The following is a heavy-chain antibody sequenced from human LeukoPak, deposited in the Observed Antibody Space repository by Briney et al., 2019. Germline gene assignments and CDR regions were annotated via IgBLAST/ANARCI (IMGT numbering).Heavy chain of an antibody. CDR3: ARHRGTIFGVVSEEDYGMDV. Sequence: GGSLQISWKGSGYSFTSYWIGWVRQMPGKGLEWMGIIYPGDSDTRYSPSFQGQVTISADKSISTAYLQWSSLKASDTAMYYCARHRGTIFGVVSEEDYGMDVWGQGTTVTVSS. D-gene: IGHD3-3*01. CDR2: IYPGDSDT. J-gene: IGHJ6*02. V-gene: IGHV5-51*01. CDR1: GYSFTSYW.